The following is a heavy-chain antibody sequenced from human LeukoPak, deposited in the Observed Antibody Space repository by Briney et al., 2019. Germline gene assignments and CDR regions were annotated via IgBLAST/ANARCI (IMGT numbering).Heavy chain of an antibody. Sequence: SVKVSCKASGGAFSSYAISWVRQAPGQGLEWMGGIIPIFGTANYAQKFQGRVTITADESTSTAYMELSSLRSEDTAVYYCARNYYYDSSGYYYNYWGQGTLVTVSS. D-gene: IGHD3-22*01. V-gene: IGHV1-69*13. J-gene: IGHJ4*02. CDR1: GGAFSSYA. CDR2: IIPIFGTA. CDR3: ARNYYYDSSGYYYNY.